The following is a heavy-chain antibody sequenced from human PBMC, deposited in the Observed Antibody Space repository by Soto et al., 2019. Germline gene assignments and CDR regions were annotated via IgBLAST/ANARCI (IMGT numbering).Heavy chain of an antibody. V-gene: IGHV3-23*01. CDR2: ISPNGQGI. Sequence: EVKLLESGGGLVQPGGSLRLSCGVSGFTVTSNGVSWVRQAPGKGLEWVSAISPNGQGIWYADSVKGRFTISRDISRNTVFLQRDSLRAEDTAVYYCEKDRQYPRDYFHYGGQGTLVTVSS. CDR3: EKDRQYPRDYFHY. D-gene: IGHD4-4*01. J-gene: IGHJ4*02. CDR1: GFTVTSNG.